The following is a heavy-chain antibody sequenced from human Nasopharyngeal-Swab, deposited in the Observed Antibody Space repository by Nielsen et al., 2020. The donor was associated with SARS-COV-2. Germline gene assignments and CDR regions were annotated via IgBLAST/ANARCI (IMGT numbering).Heavy chain of an antibody. J-gene: IGHJ3*02. D-gene: IGHD1-7*01. Sequence: GESLKISCKGSGYSFTSYWISWVRQMPGKGLEWMGRIYPSDSYTNYSPSFQGHVTISADKSISTAYLQWSSLKASDTAMYYCAKTGTARDAFDIWGQGTMVTVSS. CDR3: AKTGTARDAFDI. CDR2: IYPSDSYT. V-gene: IGHV5-10-1*01. CDR1: GYSFTSYW.